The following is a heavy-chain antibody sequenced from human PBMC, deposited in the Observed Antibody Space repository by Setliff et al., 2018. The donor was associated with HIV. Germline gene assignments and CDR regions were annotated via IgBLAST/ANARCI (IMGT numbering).Heavy chain of an antibody. V-gene: IGHV3-21*04. D-gene: IGHD6-13*01. CDR3: CSAAPDYYYYYMDV. Sequence: GGSLRLSCAASGFSLRDYHMNWVRQAPGKGLEWVSSITNSGSHVYYVDSVKGRFTISRDNAKNSLYLQMNSLRAEDTAVYHCCSAAPDYYYYYMDVWGKGTTVTVSS. CDR1: GFSLRDYH. J-gene: IGHJ6*03. CDR2: ITNSGSHV.